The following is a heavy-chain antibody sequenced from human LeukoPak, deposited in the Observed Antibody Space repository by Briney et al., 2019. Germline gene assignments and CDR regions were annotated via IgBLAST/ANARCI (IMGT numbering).Heavy chain of an antibody. D-gene: IGHD2-21*02. J-gene: IGHJ4*02. CDR3: AKVWEAYCGGDCFSPFDY. CDR1: RFTFSSYN. Sequence: GGSLRLSCAAARFTFSSYNMHWVRQAPGKGLEWVAVISYDGSNKYYADSVKGRFTISRDNSKETLNLQMNSLRAEDTAIYYCAKVWEAYCGGDCFSPFDYWGQGTLVTVSS. CDR2: ISYDGSNK. V-gene: IGHV3-30*18.